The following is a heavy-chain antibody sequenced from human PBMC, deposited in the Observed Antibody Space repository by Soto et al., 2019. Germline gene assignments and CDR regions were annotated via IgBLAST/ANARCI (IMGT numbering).Heavy chain of an antibody. Sequence: QVQLVQSGAEVKKPGASVKVSCKASGYTFTTYDISWVRQAPGQGLEWMGRISTYNGDTNYPQSLQGRLTMTTDTSTATAYMELRSLGSDDTAVYYCARDPYHVLMVNAPNLYGMDVWDQGTTVTVSS. CDR2: ISTYNGDT. D-gene: IGHD2-8*01. CDR3: ARDPYHVLMVNAPNLYGMDV. V-gene: IGHV1-18*01. J-gene: IGHJ6*02. CDR1: GYTFTTYD.